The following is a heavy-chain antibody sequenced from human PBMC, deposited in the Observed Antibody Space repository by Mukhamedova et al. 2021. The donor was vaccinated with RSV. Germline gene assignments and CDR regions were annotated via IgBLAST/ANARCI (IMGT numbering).Heavy chain of an antibody. D-gene: IGHD3-3*02. CDR2: ISGSGGST. Sequence: MGWVRQAPGKGLEWVSAISGSGGSTYYADSVKGRFTISRDNSKNTLYLHMNSLSAEDTAVYYCAYTLPGCGDYSPCRFPLLHFWGWG. J-gene: IGHJ1*01. V-gene: IGHV3-23*01. CDR3: AYTLPGCGDYSPCRFPLLHFWG.